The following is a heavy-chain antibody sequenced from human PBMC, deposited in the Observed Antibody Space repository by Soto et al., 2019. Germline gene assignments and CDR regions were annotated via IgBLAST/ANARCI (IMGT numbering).Heavy chain of an antibody. CDR3: ARVRYDFWSGLLDY. CDR1: GGSISSGNYY. J-gene: IGHJ4*02. V-gene: IGHV4-30-4*02. CDR2: ISYSGST. D-gene: IGHD3-3*01. Sequence: SETLSLTCTVSGGSISSGNYYWSWIRQPPGKGLEWIGFISYSGSTYYSTSLKSRVTISVDTSKNQFSLKLSSVTAADTAVYYCARVRYDFWSGLLDYWGQGTLVTVSS.